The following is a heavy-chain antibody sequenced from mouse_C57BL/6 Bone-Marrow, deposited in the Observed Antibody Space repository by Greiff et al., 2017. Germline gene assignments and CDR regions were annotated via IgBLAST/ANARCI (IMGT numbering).Heavy chain of an antibody. J-gene: IGHJ2*02. CDR3: ARETECYSIDY. CDR1: GYTFSSYW. D-gene: IGHD2-12*01. Sequence: QVQLQQPGAELVKPGASVKMSCKASGYTFSSYWITWVKQRPGQGLEWIGDIYPGSGSTNYNEKFKSKATLTVDTSYSTAYMQLSSLTSENAAVYYCARETECYSIDYWGQGTSLTVSS. V-gene: IGHV1-55*01. CDR2: IYPGSGST.